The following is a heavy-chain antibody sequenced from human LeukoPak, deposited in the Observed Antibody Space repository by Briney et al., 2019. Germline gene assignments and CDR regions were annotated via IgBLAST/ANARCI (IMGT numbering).Heavy chain of an antibody. CDR1: GFTFSSYA. V-gene: IGHV3-23*01. Sequence: GGSLRLSCAASGFTFSSYAMSWVRQAPGKGLEWVSAISGSGGSTYYADSVKGRFTISRDNAKNSLYLQMNSLRAEDTAVYYCARDPGYYDSSGYLDYWGQGTLVTVSS. CDR3: ARDPGYYDSSGYLDY. CDR2: ISGSGGST. D-gene: IGHD3-22*01. J-gene: IGHJ4*02.